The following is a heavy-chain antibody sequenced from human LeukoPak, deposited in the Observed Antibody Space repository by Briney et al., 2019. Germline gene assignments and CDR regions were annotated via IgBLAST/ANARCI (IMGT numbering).Heavy chain of an antibody. CDR3: ARGHSGYDLYYFDY. D-gene: IGHD5-12*01. CDR1: GGTFSSYA. J-gene: IGHJ4*02. CDR2: IIPIFGTA. V-gene: IGHV1-69*01. Sequence: GASVKVSCKASGGTFSSYAISWVRQAPGQGLEWMGGIIPIFGTANYAQKFQGRVTITADESTSTAYMELSSLRSEDTAVYYCARGHSGYDLYYFDYWGQGTLVTVSS.